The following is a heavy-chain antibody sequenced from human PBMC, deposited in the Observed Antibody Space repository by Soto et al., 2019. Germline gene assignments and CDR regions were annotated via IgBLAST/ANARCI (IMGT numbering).Heavy chain of an antibody. J-gene: IGHJ4*02. V-gene: IGHV3-23*01. CDR2: ISGSGGST. CDR1: GFTFSSYA. CDR3: AKALVATIHSFDY. D-gene: IGHD5-12*01. Sequence: GSLSLSCAASGFTFSSYAMSWVRQAPGKGLEWVSAISGSGGSTYYADSVKGRFTISRDNSKNTLYLQMNSLRAEDTAVYYCAKALVATIHSFDYWGQGTLVTVSS.